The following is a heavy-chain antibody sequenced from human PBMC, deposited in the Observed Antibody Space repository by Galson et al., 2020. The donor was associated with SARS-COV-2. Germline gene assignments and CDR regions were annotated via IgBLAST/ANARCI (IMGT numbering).Heavy chain of an antibody. D-gene: IGHD3-10*01. Sequence: GESLKISCAVSRFTFSSYSMSWVRQATGKGLEWVSSISSSSSYIYYADSMKGRFTISRDNAKNSLYLQMNSLRAEDTAIYYCARGDSGTSMSLFDYWGQGTLVTVSS. J-gene: IGHJ4*02. CDR3: ARGDSGTSMSLFDY. CDR2: ISSSSSYI. V-gene: IGHV3-21*01. CDR1: RFTFSSYS.